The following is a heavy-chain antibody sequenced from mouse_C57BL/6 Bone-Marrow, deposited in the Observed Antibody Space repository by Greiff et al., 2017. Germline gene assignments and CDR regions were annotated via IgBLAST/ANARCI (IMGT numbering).Heavy chain of an antibody. J-gene: IGHJ2*01. D-gene: IGHD2-3*01. V-gene: IGHV14-4*01. CDR2: IDPENGDT. CDR1: GFNIKDDY. Sequence: EVKLMESGAELVRPGASVKLSCTASGFNIKDDYMHWVKQRPEPGLEWIGWIDPENGDTEYASKFQGKATITADTSSNTAYLQLSSLTSEDTAVYYCTFYPYFDYWGQGTTLTVSS. CDR3: TFYPYFDY.